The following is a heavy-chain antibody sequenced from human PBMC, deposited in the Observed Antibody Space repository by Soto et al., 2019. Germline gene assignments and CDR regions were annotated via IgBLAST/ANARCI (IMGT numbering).Heavy chain of an antibody. CDR3: ARVRGNTAMVTDDY. CDR1: GFTFNTYT. V-gene: IGHV3-30*04. Sequence: GESLKISCAASGFTFNTYTMHWVRQAPHKGLEWVSVISYDGSYTAYADSVKGRFTISRDNSKNTLYLQMDSLRVEDTATYYCARVRGNTAMVTDDYWGPGTPVTVSS. J-gene: IGHJ4*02. D-gene: IGHD5-18*01. CDR2: ISYDGSYT.